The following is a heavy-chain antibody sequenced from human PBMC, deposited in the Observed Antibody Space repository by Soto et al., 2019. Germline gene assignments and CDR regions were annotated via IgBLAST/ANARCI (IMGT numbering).Heavy chain of an antibody. D-gene: IGHD3-9*01. CDR2: ISYDGSNK. Sequence: GGSLRLSCAASGFTFSSYAMHWVRQAPGKGLEWVAVISYDGSNKYYADSVKGRFTISRDNSKNTLYLQMNSLRAEDTAVYYCARDGTYYDILTGYYDYWGQGTLVTVSS. CDR1: GFTFSSYA. CDR3: ARDGTYYDILTGYYDY. V-gene: IGHV3-30*04. J-gene: IGHJ4*02.